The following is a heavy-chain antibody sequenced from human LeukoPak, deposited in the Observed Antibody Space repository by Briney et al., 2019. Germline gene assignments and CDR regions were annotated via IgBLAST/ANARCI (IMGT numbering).Heavy chain of an antibody. CDR1: GGSISSYY. J-gene: IGHJ4*02. D-gene: IGHD3-22*01. V-gene: IGHV4-59*01. CDR2: ILYSGST. CDR3: ARDTWGYYDGSGYYYYFDY. Sequence: SETLSLTCTVSGGSISSYYFSWIRQPPGKGLEWIGYILYSGSTNYNPSLKSRVTISLDTSKNQFSLMLSSVTAADTAVYYCARDTWGYYDGSGYYYYFDYWGQGTLVSVSS.